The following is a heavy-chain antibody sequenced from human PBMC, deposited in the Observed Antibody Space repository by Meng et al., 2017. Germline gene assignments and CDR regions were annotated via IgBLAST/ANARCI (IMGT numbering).Heavy chain of an antibody. Sequence: QVHLVQSGSELKKPGASVKVSCKASGYTFSTNVMNWVRQAPGQGLEWMGWINTKTGKPTYAQGFTGRLAFSLDTSASTAFLQINSLKAEDTAVYYCARAHSSGWYSFFDYWGQGTLVTVSS. V-gene: IGHV7-4-1*02. J-gene: IGHJ4*02. CDR2: INTKTGKP. CDR1: GYTFSTNV. D-gene: IGHD6-19*01. CDR3: ARAHSSGWYSFFDY.